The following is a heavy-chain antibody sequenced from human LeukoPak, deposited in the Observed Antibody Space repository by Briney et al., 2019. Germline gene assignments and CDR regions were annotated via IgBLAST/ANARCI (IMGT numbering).Heavy chain of an antibody. Sequence: ASVKVSCKASGYTFTSYDINWVRQATGQGLEWMGWMNPDSGNTGYAQKFQGRVTMTRNTSISTAYMELSSLRSEDTAVYYCARGRHIVVVTANYYGMDVWGQGTTVTVSS. J-gene: IGHJ6*02. CDR1: GYTFTSYD. CDR2: MNPDSGNT. D-gene: IGHD2-21*02. V-gene: IGHV1-8*01. CDR3: ARGRHIVVVTANYYGMDV.